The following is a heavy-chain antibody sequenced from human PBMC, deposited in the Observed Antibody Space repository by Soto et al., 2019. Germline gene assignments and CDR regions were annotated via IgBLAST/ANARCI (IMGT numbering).Heavy chain of an antibody. Sequence: EVQLVESGGGLVQPGGSLRLSCAASGFTFSSYWMHWVRQAPGKGLVWVSRINSDGSSTSYADSVKGRFTISRDNAKKRLYLQMNRLRAADTAVYDCARAAPYCGGDCPVDYWCQGTLVTVSS. J-gene: IGHJ4*02. V-gene: IGHV3-74*01. CDR1: GFTFSSYW. CDR2: INSDGSST. CDR3: ARAAPYCGGDCPVDY. D-gene: IGHD2-21*02.